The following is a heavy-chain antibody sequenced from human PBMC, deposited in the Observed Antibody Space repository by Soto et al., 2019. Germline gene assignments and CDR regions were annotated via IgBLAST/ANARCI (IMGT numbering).Heavy chain of an antibody. J-gene: IGHJ4*02. CDR1: VFSFGANA. D-gene: IGHD1-26*01. CDR2: LSNTGRRT. V-gene: IGHV3-23*01. CDR3: ATEMGATQGPFDN. Sequence: EVQVLESGGGLVQPGGSLRLSCVVSVFSFGANAMSWVRQAPGKGLEWVSGLSNTGRRTSYADSVKGRFNISRDNSENTVYLQMNSLRVEDTAVYYCATEMGATQGPFDNWGQGTLVTVSS.